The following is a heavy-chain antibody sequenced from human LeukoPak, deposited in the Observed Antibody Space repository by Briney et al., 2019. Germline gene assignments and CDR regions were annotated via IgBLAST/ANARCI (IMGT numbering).Heavy chain of an antibody. CDR1: GFPFSAYW. CDR2: ISGSGGST. CDR3: ATRPPPTFDY. Sequence: SGGSLRLSCAASGFPFSAYWMHWVRQAPGKGLEWVSAISGSGGSTYYADSVKGRFTISRDNSKNTLYLQMNSLRAEDTAVYYCATRPPPTFDYWGQGTLVTVSS. J-gene: IGHJ4*02. V-gene: IGHV3-23*01.